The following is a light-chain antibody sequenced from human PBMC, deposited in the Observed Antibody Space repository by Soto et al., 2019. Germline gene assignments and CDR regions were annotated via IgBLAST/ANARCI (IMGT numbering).Light chain of an antibody. CDR1: QGISSY. CDR2: AAS. CDR3: QQINSYPPT. Sequence: IQLTQSPYSLSASVGDRVTVTCRASQGISSYLAWYQQQPGKAPKLLIYAASTLQRGVASRFSGSGSGTDFTLTISSLQPEDFATYYCQQINSYPPTFGQGTKLEIK. J-gene: IGKJ2*01. V-gene: IGKV1-9*01.